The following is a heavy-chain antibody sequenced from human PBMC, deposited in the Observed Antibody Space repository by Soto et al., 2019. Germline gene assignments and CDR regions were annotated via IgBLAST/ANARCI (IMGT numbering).Heavy chain of an antibody. CDR2: ITGGNGNT. V-gene: IGHV1-58*01. CDR3: AAADSSGYYGG. CDR1: GCILTSFG. D-gene: IGHD3-22*01. J-gene: IGHJ4*02. Sequence: SVKVSCKASGCILTSFGVQWVRQPRGQRLEWIGWITGGNGNTNEAQTFQERVTNTRDMSTSTAYLELRSLRSEDTAVYYCAAADSSGYYGGWGQGTQVTVSS.